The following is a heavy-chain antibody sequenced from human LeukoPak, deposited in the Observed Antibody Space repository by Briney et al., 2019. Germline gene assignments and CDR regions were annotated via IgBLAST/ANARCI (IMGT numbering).Heavy chain of an antibody. V-gene: IGHV3-7*01. CDR2: IKQDGSEK. D-gene: IGHD6-6*01. J-gene: IGHJ3*02. Sequence: GGSLRLSCAASGFTFSSYWMSWVRQAPGKGLEWVANIKQDGSEKYYVDSVKGRFTISRDNAKNSLYLQMNSLRAEDTAVYYCARDSGPYSSSDAFDIWGQGTMVTVSS. CDR1: GFTFSSYW. CDR3: ARDSGPYSSSDAFDI.